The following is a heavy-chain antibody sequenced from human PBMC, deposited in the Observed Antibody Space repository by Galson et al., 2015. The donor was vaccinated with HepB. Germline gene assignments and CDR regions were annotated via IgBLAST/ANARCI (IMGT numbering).Heavy chain of an antibody. CDR1: GYTFTSYG. D-gene: IGHD3-10*01. CDR3: ARGPSYGSGSYYGDY. Sequence: SVKVSCKASGYTFTSYGISWVRQAPGQGLEWMGWISAYNGNTNYAQKLQGRVTMTTDTSTSTAYMELRSLRSDDTAVYYCARGPSYGSGSYYGDYWGQGTLVTVSS. V-gene: IGHV1-18*04. CDR2: ISAYNGNT. J-gene: IGHJ4*02.